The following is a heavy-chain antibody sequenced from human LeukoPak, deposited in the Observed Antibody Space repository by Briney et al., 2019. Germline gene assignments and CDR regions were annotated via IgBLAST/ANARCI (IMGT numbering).Heavy chain of an antibody. CDR2: TYSGGST. J-gene: IGHJ3*02. Sequence: GGPLRLSCAASGFTVSSNYMSWVRQAPGRGLEWVSITYSGGSTKYADSVKGRFTISRDSSKNTLYLQMSSLRAEDTAVYYCARRIRGRFGESGAFDIWGQGTMVTVSS. CDR1: GFTVSSNY. V-gene: IGHV3-53*01. D-gene: IGHD3-10*01. CDR3: ARRIRGRFGESGAFDI.